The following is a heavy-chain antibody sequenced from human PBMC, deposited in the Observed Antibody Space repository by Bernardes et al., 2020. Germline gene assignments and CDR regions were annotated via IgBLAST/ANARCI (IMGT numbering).Heavy chain of an antibody. CDR1: GGSISSSSNY. Sequence: TPSLTCTVSGGSISSSSNYWGWIRQPPGTDLEWIGSIYYSGSTYYNPSLKSRVTISVDTSKNQFSLKLSSVTAADTAVYYCHYGDYSYFDYWGQGTLVTVSS. CDR2: IYYSGST. J-gene: IGHJ4*02. V-gene: IGHV4-39*05. CDR3: HYGDYSYFDY. D-gene: IGHD4-17*01.